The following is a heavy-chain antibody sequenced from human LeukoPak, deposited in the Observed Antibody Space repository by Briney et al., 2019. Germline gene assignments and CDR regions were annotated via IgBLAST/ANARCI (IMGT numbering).Heavy chain of an antibody. CDR1: GGSISSYY. CDR3: ARYYGGMDV. CDR2: IYYSGST. V-gene: IGHV4-59*01. Sequence: SETLSLTCTVSGGSISSYYWSWIRQPPGKGLEWTGYIYYSGSTNYNPSLKSRVTISVDTSKNQFSLKLSSVTAADTAVYYCARYYGGMDVWGKGTTVTISS. J-gene: IGHJ6*04. D-gene: IGHD2/OR15-2a*01.